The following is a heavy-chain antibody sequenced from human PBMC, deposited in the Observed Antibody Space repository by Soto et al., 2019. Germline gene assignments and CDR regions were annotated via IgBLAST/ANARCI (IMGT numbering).Heavy chain of an antibody. CDR2: ISGSGGST. Sequence: GGSLRLSCAASSFTFRTYAMSWVRQAPGKGLEWVSTISGSGGSTYYADSVKGRFTIYRDNSNNTLYLQMSSLRAEDTAPYYCAKHLSGRYWVFDYWGQGTLVTVSS. CDR1: SFTFRTYA. V-gene: IGHV3-23*01. J-gene: IGHJ4*02. CDR3: AKHLSGRYWVFDY. D-gene: IGHD1-26*01.